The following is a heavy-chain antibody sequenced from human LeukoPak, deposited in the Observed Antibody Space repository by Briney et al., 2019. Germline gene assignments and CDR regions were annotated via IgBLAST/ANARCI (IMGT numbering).Heavy chain of an antibody. Sequence: PSETRSLTCTVFGGSISSYYWSWIRQPPGKGLEWIGYIYYSGSTNYNPSLKSRVTISVDTSKKQFSLKVRSVTAADTAVYYCARRDSPFDLWGRGTLVTVS. CDR3: ARRDSPFDL. J-gene: IGHJ2*01. CDR1: GGSISSYY. V-gene: IGHV4-59*01. CDR2: IYYSGST. D-gene: IGHD3-22*01.